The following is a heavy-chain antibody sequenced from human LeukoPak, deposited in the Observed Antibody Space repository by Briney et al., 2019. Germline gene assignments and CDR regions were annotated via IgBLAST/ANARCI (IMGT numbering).Heavy chain of an antibody. CDR2: MNPNSGNT. D-gene: IGHD4-23*01. J-gene: IGHJ6*03. CDR1: GYTFTSYD. CDR3: ASTLHNPAVTRPFYYYYYMDV. V-gene: IGHV1-8*01. Sequence: ASVKVSCKASGYTFTSYDINWVRQATGQGLEWMGWMNPNSGNTGYAQKFQGRVTMTRNTSISTGYMELSSLRSEDTAVYYCASTLHNPAVTRPFYYYYYMDVWDKGTTVTVSS.